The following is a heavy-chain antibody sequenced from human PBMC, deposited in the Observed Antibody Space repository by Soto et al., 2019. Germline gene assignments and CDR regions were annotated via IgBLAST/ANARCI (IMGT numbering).Heavy chain of an antibody. CDR2: ISSSSSTT. V-gene: IGHV3-48*02. CDR1: GFTFTTYS. D-gene: IGHD3-10*01. Sequence: EVQLVESGGGLVQPGGSLRLSCAASGFTFTTYSMNSVRQAPGKGLEWVSYISSSSSTTNYADSVKGRFTIARDNATNSRYLQMNCLTDEDTAVYYCAVDPGSWGYWGQGTLVTVTS. CDR3: AVDPGSWGY. J-gene: IGHJ4*02.